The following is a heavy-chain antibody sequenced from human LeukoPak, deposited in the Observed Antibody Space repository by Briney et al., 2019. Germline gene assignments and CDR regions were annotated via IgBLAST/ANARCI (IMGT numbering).Heavy chain of an antibody. Sequence: SETLSLTCAVYGGSFSGYYWSWIRQPAGKGLEWIGRIYTSGSTNYNPSLKSRVTISLDTSKNQFSLKLSSVTAADTAVYYCARAPDYFYYYYMDVWGKGTTVTISS. CDR1: GGSFSGYY. CDR3: ARAPDYFYYYYMDV. CDR2: IYTSGST. V-gene: IGHV4-59*10. J-gene: IGHJ6*03.